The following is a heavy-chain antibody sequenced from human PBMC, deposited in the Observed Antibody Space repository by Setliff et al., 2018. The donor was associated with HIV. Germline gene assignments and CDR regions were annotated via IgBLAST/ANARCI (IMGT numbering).Heavy chain of an antibody. V-gene: IGHV4-59*04. CDR2: IYYSGSTYYYGGST. CDR3: ARHDTEYSSYPIDY. D-gene: IGHD6-6*01. Sequence: SETLSLTCTVSGGSISSYYWSWIRQPPGKGLEWIGFIYYSGSTYYYGGSTYYNPSLKSRVTISVDTSKNQFSLKLSSVTAAGTAVYYCARHDTEYSSYPIDYWGQGNLVTVSS. CDR1: GGSISSYY. J-gene: IGHJ4*02.